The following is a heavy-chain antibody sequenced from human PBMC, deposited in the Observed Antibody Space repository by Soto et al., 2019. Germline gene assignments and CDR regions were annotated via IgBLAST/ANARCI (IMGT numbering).Heavy chain of an antibody. J-gene: IGHJ4*02. CDR1: GFTFGSYW. D-gene: IGHD5-12*01. CDR2: IKQDGSEK. V-gene: IGHV3-7*01. CDR3: ARKYSGYDSFDY. Sequence: GGSLRLSCAASGFTFGSYWMSWVRQAPGKGLEWVANIKQDGSEKYYVDSVKGRFTISRDNAKNSLYLQMNSLRAEDTAVYYCARKYSGYDSFDYWGQGTLVTVSS.